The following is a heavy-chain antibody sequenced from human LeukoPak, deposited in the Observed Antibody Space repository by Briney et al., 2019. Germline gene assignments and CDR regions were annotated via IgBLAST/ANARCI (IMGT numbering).Heavy chain of an antibody. CDR1: GFTFSSYW. V-gene: IGHV3-7*01. J-gene: IGHJ4*02. CDR3: ARGVSRGYYDSSGYWNY. D-gene: IGHD3-22*01. Sequence: PPGGSLRLSCAASGFTFSSYWMSWVRQAPGKGLEWVANIKQDGSEKYYVDSVKGRFTISRDNAKNSLYLQMNSLRADDTAVYYCARGVSRGYYDSSGYWNYWGQGTLVTVSS. CDR2: IKQDGSEK.